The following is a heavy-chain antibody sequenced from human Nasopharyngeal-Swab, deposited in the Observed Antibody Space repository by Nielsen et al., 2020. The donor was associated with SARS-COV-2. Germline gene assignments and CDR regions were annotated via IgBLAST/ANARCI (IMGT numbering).Heavy chain of an antibody. CDR2: IISIFGTA. Sequence: SSVKVSCKASVCTFSSYAISWVRQAPAQGLEWMGGIISIFGTANYAQKFQGRVTINADESTSTAYMELSSLRSEDTAVYYCASGNYDILTGYYEEPYYFDYWGQGTLVTVSS. J-gene: IGHJ4*02. D-gene: IGHD3-9*01. CDR3: ASGNYDILTGYYEEPYYFDY. V-gene: IGHV1-69*13. CDR1: VCTFSSYA.